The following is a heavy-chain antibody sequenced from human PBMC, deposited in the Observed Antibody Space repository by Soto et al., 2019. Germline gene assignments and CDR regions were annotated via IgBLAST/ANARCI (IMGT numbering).Heavy chain of an antibody. J-gene: IGHJ6*02. V-gene: IGHV3-74*01. CDR1: GFTFSSYW. D-gene: IGHD2-15*01. CDR2: INGDGTNT. CDR3: ASRYCTGGSCSNYYTLDV. Sequence: PGGSLRLSCASSGFTFSSYWMRLVRQAPGTGLVWVSRINGDGTNTNYANPVKGRFTISRDNAKNTLYRQMNSLRAEDTAVYYCASRYCTGGSCSNYYTLDVWGQGTTVTVSS.